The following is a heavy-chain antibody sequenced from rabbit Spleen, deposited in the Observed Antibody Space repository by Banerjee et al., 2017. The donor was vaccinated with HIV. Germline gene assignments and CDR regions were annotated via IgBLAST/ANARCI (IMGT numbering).Heavy chain of an antibody. D-gene: IGHD1-1*01. Sequence: QQQLVESGGGLVQPEGSLTLTCKASGFDFSSNAMCWFRQAPGKGLEWIGTIHAGDSGSTYYASWAKGRFTMSKISSTTVTLQLNSLTAADTATYFCARDLDGVIGWNFGWWGPGTLVTVS. CDR2: IHAGDSGST. CDR3: ARDLDGVIGWNFGW. CDR1: GFDFSSNA. V-gene: IGHV1S45*01. J-gene: IGHJ4*01.